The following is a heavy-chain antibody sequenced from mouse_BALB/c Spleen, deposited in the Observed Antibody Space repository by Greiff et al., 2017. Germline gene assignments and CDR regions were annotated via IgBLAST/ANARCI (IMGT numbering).Heavy chain of an antibody. Sequence: QVQLQQSGAELVKPGASVKLSCKASGYTFTSYYMYWVKQRPGQGLEWIGEINPSNGGTNFNEKFKSKATLTVYKSSSTAYMQLSSLTSEDSAVYYCTRLDYDGDAMDYWGQGTSVTVSS. CDR2: INPSNGGT. CDR3: TRLDYDGDAMDY. D-gene: IGHD2-4*01. V-gene: IGHV1S81*02. CDR1: GYTFTSYY. J-gene: IGHJ4*01.